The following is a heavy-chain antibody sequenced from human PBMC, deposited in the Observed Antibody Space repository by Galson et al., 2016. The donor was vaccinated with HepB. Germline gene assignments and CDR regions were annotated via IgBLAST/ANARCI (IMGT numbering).Heavy chain of an antibody. D-gene: IGHD6-19*01. CDR2: ISSDGSNK. J-gene: IGHJ4*02. V-gene: IGHV3-33*01. CDR3: ARAGWQWLVPSDY. Sequence: SLRLSCAASGFTFSNYDIQWIRQAPGKGLEWVALISSDGSNKYYVDSVKGRFTISRDNSKNTLFLQMNSLRVEGTAIYYCARAGWQWLVPSDYWGQGTLVTVSS. CDR1: GFTFSNYD.